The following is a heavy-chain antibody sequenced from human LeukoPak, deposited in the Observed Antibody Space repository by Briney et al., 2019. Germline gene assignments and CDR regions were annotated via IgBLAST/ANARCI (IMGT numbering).Heavy chain of an antibody. CDR1: GGSLSSGSYY. Sequence: SETLSLTCTVSGGSLSSGSYYWSWIRQPAGKGLEWVGRIYTSGSTNYNPSLKGRVTISLDTSEIHFSLKLSSVTAADTAVYYCARVTTGGYYNYWGQGTLVTVSS. V-gene: IGHV4-61*02. CDR3: ARVTTGGYYNY. CDR2: IYTSGST. J-gene: IGHJ4*02. D-gene: IGHD3-22*01.